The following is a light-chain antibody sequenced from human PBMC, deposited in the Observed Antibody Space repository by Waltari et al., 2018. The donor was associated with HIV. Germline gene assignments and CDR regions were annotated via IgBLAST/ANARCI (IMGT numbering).Light chain of an antibody. CDR3: AAWDDSLNGHYV. CDR1: SSNIGSNT. Sequence: QSVLTQPPSASGTPGQRVTISCSGSSSNIGSNTGNWYQQLPGTAPNLLIYSNNQRPSGVPDRFSGSKSGTSVSLAISGLQSEDEADYYCAAWDDSLNGHYVFGTGTKVTVL. V-gene: IGLV1-44*01. J-gene: IGLJ1*01. CDR2: SNN.